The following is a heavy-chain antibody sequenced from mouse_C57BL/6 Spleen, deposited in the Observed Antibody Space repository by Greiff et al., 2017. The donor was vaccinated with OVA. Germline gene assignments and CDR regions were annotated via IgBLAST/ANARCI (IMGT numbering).Heavy chain of an antibody. J-gene: IGHJ3*01. CDR2: IYPSDSET. CDR1: GYTFTSYR. Sequence: QVQLQQPGAELVRPGSSVKLSCKASGYTFTSYRMDWVKQRPGQGLEWIGNIYPSDSETHYNQKFKDKATLTVEKSSSTAYMQLSSLTSADSAVYYCAREADGYDGFAYWGQGTLVTVSA. CDR3: AREADGYDGFAY. V-gene: IGHV1-61*01. D-gene: IGHD2-2*01.